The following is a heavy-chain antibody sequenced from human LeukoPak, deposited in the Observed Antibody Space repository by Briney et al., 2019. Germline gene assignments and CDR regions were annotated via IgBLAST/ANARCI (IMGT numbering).Heavy chain of an antibody. V-gene: IGHV3-23*01. CDR1: RFTFSDYW. CDR2: ISGSGGST. D-gene: IGHD3-22*01. Sequence: GGSLRLSCEASRFTFSDYWMSWVRQAPGKGLEWVSAISGSGGSTYYADSVKGRFTISRDNSKNTLYLQMNSLRAEDTAVYYCAKDSSGYYRGNYFDYWGQGTLVTVSS. J-gene: IGHJ4*02. CDR3: AKDSSGYYRGNYFDY.